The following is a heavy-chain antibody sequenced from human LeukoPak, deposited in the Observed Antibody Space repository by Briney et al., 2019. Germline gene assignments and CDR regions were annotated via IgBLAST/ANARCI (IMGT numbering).Heavy chain of an antibody. J-gene: IGHJ3*02. V-gene: IGHV4-39*07. CDR1: GGSISSSSYY. D-gene: IGHD2-2*02. CDR3: ARGYCSSTNCDSAFDI. CDR2: IYYSGST. Sequence: PSETPSLTCTVSGGSISSSSYYWGWIRQPPGKGLEWIGSIYYSGSTYYNPSLKSRVTISVDRSKNQFSLRLSSVTAADTAVYYCARGYCSSTNCDSAFDIWAKGQWSPSLQ.